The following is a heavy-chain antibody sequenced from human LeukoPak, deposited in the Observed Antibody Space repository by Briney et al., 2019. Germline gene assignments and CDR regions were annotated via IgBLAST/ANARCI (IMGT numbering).Heavy chain of an antibody. CDR3: ARNLLTPPSTTVTTLYAFDI. CDR2: INPSGGST. J-gene: IGHJ3*02. D-gene: IGHD4-17*01. Sequence: ASVKVSCKASGYTFTSYYMHWVRQAPGQGLEWMGIINPSGGSTSYAQKFQGRVTMTRDTSTSTVYMELSSLRSEDTAVYYCARNLLTPPSTTVTTLYAFDIWGQGTMVTVSS. CDR1: GYTFTSYY. V-gene: IGHV1-46*01.